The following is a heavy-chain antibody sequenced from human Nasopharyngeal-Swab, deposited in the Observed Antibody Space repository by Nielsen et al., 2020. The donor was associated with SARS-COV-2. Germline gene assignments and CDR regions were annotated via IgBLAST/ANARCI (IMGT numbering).Heavy chain of an antibody. Sequence: GESLKISCAASGFTFSSYSMNWVRQAPGKGLEWVSSISSSSSYIYYADSVKGRFTISRDNAKNSLYLQMNSLRAEDTAVYYCARAQGGYSYGSELDYWGQGTLVTVSS. V-gene: IGHV3-21*01. CDR3: ARAQGGYSYGSELDY. J-gene: IGHJ4*02. CDR1: GFTFSSYS. D-gene: IGHD5-18*01. CDR2: ISSSSSYI.